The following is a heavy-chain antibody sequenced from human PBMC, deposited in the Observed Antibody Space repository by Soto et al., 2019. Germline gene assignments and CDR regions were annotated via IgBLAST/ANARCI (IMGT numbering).Heavy chain of an antibody. CDR1: GFTFSSYA. V-gene: IGHV3-23*01. CDR2: ISGRGGST. D-gene: IGHD3-16*01. CDR3: AKEEENKGDHYYYYYGMDV. Sequence: GGSLRLSCAASGFTFSSYAMSWVRQAPGKGLEWVSAISGRGGSTYYADSVKGRFTISRDNSKNTLYLQMNSLRAEDTAVYYCAKEEENKGDHYYYYYGMDVWGQGTTVTVSS. J-gene: IGHJ6*02.